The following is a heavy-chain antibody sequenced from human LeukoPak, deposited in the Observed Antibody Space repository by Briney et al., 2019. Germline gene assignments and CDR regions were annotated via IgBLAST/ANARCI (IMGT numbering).Heavy chain of an antibody. CDR1: GGSLTDYY. CDR3: TTDREHGTQDS. D-gene: IGHD1-26*01. V-gene: IGHV4-39*06. CDR2: IYYRGNT. J-gene: IGHJ4*02. Sequence: SETLSLICTVSGGSLTDYYSGGIRQPPGKGLEWIGSIYYRGNTFYNPSLRIRVSNSIDTSNRRFPLNLNSVTAADTEVYFCTTDREHGTQDSWGQGTLVTVS.